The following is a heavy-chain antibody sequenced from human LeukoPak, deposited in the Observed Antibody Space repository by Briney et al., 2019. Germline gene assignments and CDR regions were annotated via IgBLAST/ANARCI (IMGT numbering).Heavy chain of an antibody. J-gene: IGHJ3*02. CDR1: GDSVSNNA. V-gene: IGHV6-1*01. CDR2: TYYDSKWYN. CDR3: ARGWARDGFNI. Sequence: SQTLSLTCVISGDSVSNNAWNWVRQTPSGGLECLGRTYYDSKWYNHYAESVKSRISINPDTSKNQFSLQLNSVTPEDTAVHXCARGWARDGFNIWSQGTMVTVSS. D-gene: IGHD6-13*01.